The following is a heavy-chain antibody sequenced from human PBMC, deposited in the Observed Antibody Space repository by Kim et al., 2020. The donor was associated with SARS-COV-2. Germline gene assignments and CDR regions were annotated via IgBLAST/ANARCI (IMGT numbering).Heavy chain of an antibody. Sequence: ADPVKGRFTNSRDNAKNPLYLQMNRLRDEDTAVYYCARDPPVGATHPFDYWGQGTLVTVSS. V-gene: IGHV3-48*02. D-gene: IGHD1-26*01. J-gene: IGHJ4*02. CDR3: ARDPPVGATHPFDY.